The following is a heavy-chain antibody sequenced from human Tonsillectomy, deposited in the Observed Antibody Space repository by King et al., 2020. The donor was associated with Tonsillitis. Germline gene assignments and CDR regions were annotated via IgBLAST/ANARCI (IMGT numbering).Heavy chain of an antibody. V-gene: IGHV3-15*01. Sequence: DVQLVESGGGLVKPGGSLRLSCTASGLTFSDAWMSWVRQAPGKGLEWVGRIKNNRDGGTGDYAAPVKGRFTFSRDDSKNTVYLQMNSLKIEDTAVYYCTTYSGSSSEYWGQGTLVIVSS. CDR3: TTYSGSSSEY. J-gene: IGHJ4*02. CDR1: GLTFSDAW. CDR2: IKNNRDGGTG. D-gene: IGHD1-26*01.